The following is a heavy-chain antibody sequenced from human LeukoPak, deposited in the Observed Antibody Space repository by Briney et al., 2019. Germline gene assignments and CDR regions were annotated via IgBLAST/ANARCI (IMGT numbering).Heavy chain of an antibody. Sequence: SETLSLTCTVSGGSISSYYWSWIRQPPGKGLEWIGYIYYSGSTNYNPSLKSRVTISVDTPKNQFSLKLSSVTAADTAVYYCASFPGYSSGWPFDYWGQGTLVTVSS. V-gene: IGHV4-59*01. CDR1: GGSISSYY. J-gene: IGHJ4*02. CDR2: IYYSGST. CDR3: ASFPGYSSGWPFDY. D-gene: IGHD6-19*01.